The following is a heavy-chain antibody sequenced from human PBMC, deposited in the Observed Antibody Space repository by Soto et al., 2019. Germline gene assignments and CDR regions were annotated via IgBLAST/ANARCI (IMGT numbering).Heavy chain of an antibody. D-gene: IGHD4-17*01. J-gene: IGHJ4*02. V-gene: IGHV1-18*01. CDR2: ISGYNGDT. CDR3: ARDWVGDLAY. Sequence: QVQLVQSGGEVKQPGASVKVSCKTSGYTFTSYGISWVRQAPGQGLDWMGWISGYNGDTKYVQKFQGRVTLTTDTSTNTAYMEVRRLRSDDTAVYYCARDWVGDLAYWGQGTLVTVSS. CDR1: GYTFTSYG.